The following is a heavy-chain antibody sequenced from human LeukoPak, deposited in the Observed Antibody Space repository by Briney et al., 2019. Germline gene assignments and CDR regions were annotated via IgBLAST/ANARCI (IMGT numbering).Heavy chain of an antibody. CDR1: GFTFSSYA. D-gene: IGHD3-22*01. J-gene: IGHJ4*02. Sequence: GGSLRLSCAASGFTFSSYAMHWVRQAPGKGLEWGAVISYDGSNKYYADSVKGRFTISRDNSKNTLYLQMNSLRAEDTAVYYCAREPGIAYDSSGYFDYWGQGTLVTVSS. CDR3: AREPGIAYDSSGYFDY. CDR2: ISYDGSNK. V-gene: IGHV3-30*04.